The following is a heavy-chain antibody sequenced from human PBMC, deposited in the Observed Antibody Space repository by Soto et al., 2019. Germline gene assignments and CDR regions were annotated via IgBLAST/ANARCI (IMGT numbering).Heavy chain of an antibody. CDR2: ISGSGGST. CDR3: AKGVVASPLEY. J-gene: IGHJ4*02. CDR1: GFTFRSYA. Sequence: EVQLLESGGGLVQPGGSLRLSCAASGFTFRSYAMSCVRQAPGKGLEWVSAISGSGGSTYYADSVKGRFTIARDNSKNTLYLQMNSLRAEDTAVYYCAKGVVASPLEYWGQGTLVTVSS. D-gene: IGHD2-15*01. V-gene: IGHV3-23*01.